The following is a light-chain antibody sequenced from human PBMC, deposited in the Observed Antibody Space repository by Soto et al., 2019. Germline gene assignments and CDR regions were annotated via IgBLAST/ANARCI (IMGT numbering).Light chain of an antibody. CDR3: QEYNGHPSYT. V-gene: IGKV1-5*03. CDR2: KAS. J-gene: IGKJ2*01. CDR1: QSISSW. Sequence: DIPMTQSPSTLSASVGDRVTITCRASQSISSWLAWYQQKPGKAPRLLIYKASTLETGVPSRFSGSGSGAEFTLTLSSLPPDEFAPYYCQEYNGHPSYTFGQGTRLEI.